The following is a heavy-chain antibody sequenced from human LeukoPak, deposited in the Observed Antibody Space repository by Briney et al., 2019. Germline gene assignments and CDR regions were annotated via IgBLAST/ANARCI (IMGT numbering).Heavy chain of an antibody. J-gene: IGHJ4*02. CDR1: GGSISSNNW. CDR3: ARVHPEKGYCSGGSCYGPYDY. CDR2: INHSGST. V-gene: IGHV4-4*02. D-gene: IGHD2-15*01. Sequence: PSGTLSLTCAVSGGSISSNNWRGWVRQPPGKGLEWIGEINHSGSTNYNPSLKSRVTISVDTSKNQFSLKLSSVTAADTAVYYCARVHPEKGYCSGGSCYGPYDYWGQGTLVTVSS.